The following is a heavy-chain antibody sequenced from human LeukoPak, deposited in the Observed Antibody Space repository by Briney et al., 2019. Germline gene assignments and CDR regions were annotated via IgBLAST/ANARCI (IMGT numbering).Heavy chain of an antibody. CDR3: ASQTWGVITFGGVMTYYFDY. Sequence: PSETLSLTCTVSGGSISSSSYYWGWISQPPGKGLEWIGSMYYSGSTYYNPSLKSRITISVDTSKNQFSLKLSSVTAADTAVYYCASQTWGVITFGGVMTYYFDYWGQGTLVTISS. CDR1: GGSISSSSYY. V-gene: IGHV4-39*01. CDR2: MYYSGST. D-gene: IGHD3-16*01. J-gene: IGHJ4*02.